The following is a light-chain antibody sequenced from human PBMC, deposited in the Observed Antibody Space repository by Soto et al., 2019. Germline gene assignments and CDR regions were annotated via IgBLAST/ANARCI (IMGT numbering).Light chain of an antibody. J-gene: IGKJ1*01. CDR3: QQYGRT. V-gene: IGKV3-20*01. CDR2: GAS. CDR1: QSVSSSY. Sequence: LTKSPGTLSFSPGERATLSCRASQSVSSSYLAWYQQKPGQAPRLLIYGASSRATGIPDRFSGSGSGTDFTLTISRLEPEDFAVYYCQQYGRTFGQGTKVDI.